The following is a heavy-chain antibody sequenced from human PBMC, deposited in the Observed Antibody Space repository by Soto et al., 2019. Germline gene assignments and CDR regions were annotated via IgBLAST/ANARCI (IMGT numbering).Heavy chain of an antibody. CDR1: GFTFSSYG. J-gene: IGHJ6*02. D-gene: IGHD3-3*01. CDR3: ARDAIALRFYYYYGMDV. Sequence: GGSLRLSCAASGFTFSSYGMHWVRQAPGKGLEWVAVIWYDGSNKYYADSVKGRFTISRDNSKNTLYLQMNSLRAEDTAVYYCARDAIALRFYYYYGMDVWGQGTTVTVSS. V-gene: IGHV3-33*01. CDR2: IWYDGSNK.